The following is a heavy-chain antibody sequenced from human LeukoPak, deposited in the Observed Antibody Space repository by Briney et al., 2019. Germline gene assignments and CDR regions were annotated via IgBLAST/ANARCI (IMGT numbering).Heavy chain of an antibody. D-gene: IGHD3-16*01. CDR1: GFTFSRHG. J-gene: IGHJ2*01. CDR3: AKEGAWGNWYFDL. V-gene: IGHV3-30*18. CDR2: IGDTGRAK. Sequence: PGGSLGLSCAASGFTFSRHGMHWVRQAPGKGLEWVAVIGDTGRAKYYADSVKGRFTTSRDNSKNTLYLEMNSLRYEDTALYYCAKEGAWGNWYFDLWGRGTLVTVSS.